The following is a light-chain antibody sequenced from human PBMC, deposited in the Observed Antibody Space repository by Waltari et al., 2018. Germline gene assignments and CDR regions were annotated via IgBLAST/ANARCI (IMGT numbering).Light chain of an antibody. V-gene: IGKV4-1*01. CDR2: WAS. Sequence: DIVMTQSPDSLAVSLGERATLYCKSSQSILYSSNNKNYLAWYQRKPGQPPKLLIYWASTRESGVPDRFSGSGSGTDFTLTISSLQAEDVAVYYCQQYYSTPPSFGGGTKVEIK. CDR3: QQYYSTPPS. CDR1: QSILYSSNNKNY. J-gene: IGKJ4*01.